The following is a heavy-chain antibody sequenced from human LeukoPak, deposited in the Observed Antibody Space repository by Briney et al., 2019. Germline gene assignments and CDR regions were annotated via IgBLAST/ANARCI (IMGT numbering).Heavy chain of an antibody. CDR3: ARVNGDYERGGAPDY. V-gene: IGHV3-21*01. CDR1: GFTFNSYT. Sequence: GGSLRLSCAASGFTFNSYTMNWVRQAPGKGLDWVSSISSGSSYVYYADSVKGRFTISRDNAKNSLYLQMNNLRVEDTAIYYCARVNGDYERGGAPDYWGQGTLVTVSS. D-gene: IGHD4-17*01. CDR2: ISSGSSYV. J-gene: IGHJ4*02.